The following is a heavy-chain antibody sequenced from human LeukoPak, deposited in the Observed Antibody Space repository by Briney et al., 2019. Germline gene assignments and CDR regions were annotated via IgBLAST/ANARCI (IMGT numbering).Heavy chain of an antibody. V-gene: IGHV5-51*01. CDR2: IYPGDSDT. Sequence: GESLEISCKGSGYSFTSYWIGWVRQMPGKGLEWMGIIYPGDSDTRYSPSFQGQVTISADKSISTAYLQWSSLKASDTAMYYCARQSDYSYYFFDYWGQGTLVTVSS. J-gene: IGHJ4*02. D-gene: IGHD4-17*01. CDR1: GYSFTSYW. CDR3: ARQSDYSYYFFDY.